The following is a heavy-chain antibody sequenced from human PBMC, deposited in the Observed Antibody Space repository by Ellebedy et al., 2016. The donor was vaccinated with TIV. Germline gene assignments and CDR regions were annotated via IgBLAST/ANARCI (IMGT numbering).Heavy chain of an antibody. D-gene: IGHD3-10*01. V-gene: IGHV3-53*01. CDR2: IYSGGST. CDR3: VSRPRG. CDR1: RFTVSNNY. J-gene: IGHJ4*02. Sequence: GESLKISCAASRFTVSNNYMSWVRQAPGKGLEWVSLIYSGGSTHYADSVKGRFTISRDNSKNTLYLQMNSLSPEDTAVYYCVSRPRGWGQGTLVTVSS.